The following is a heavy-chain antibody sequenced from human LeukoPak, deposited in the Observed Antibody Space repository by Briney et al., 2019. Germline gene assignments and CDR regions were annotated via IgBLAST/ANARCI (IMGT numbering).Heavy chain of an antibody. D-gene: IGHD1-26*01. CDR3: ARTSGSYFYYYGMDV. J-gene: IGHJ6*02. V-gene: IGHV4-59*01. Sequence: SETLSLTCTVSGGSISSYYWSWIRQPPGKGLEWIGYIYYSGSTNYNPSLKSRVTISVDTSTNQFSLKLSSVTAADTAVYYCARTSGSYFYYYGMDVWGQGTTVTVSS. CDR1: GGSISSYY. CDR2: IYYSGST.